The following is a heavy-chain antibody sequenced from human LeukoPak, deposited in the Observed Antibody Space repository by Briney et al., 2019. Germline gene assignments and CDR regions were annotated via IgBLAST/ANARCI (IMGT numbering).Heavy chain of an antibody. CDR1: GFTFRYYA. J-gene: IGHJ6*02. CDR3: ARDLWGAYCSSTSGKCVDV. CDR2: ISSSSSYI. Sequence: PGGSLRLSRAASGFTFRYYAMHWVRQAPGKGLEWVSSISSSSSYIYYADSVKGRFTISRDNAKNSLYLQMNSLRAEDTAVYYCARDLWGAYCSSTSGKCVDVWGQGTTVTVSS. V-gene: IGHV3-21*01. D-gene: IGHD2-2*01.